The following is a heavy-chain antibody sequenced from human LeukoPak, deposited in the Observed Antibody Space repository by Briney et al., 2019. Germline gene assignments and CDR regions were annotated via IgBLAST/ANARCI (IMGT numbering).Heavy chain of an antibody. D-gene: IGHD3-10*01. CDR1: GGSFSGYY. CDR3: ARGRLLYYYGSGTPPYLDY. Sequence: PSETLSLTCAVYGGSFSGYYWSWIRQPPGKGLEWIGEINHSGSTNYNPSLKSRVTISVDTSKNQFSLKLSSVTAADTAVYYCARGRLLYYYGSGTPPYLDYWGQGTLVTVSS. J-gene: IGHJ4*02. CDR2: INHSGST. V-gene: IGHV4-34*01.